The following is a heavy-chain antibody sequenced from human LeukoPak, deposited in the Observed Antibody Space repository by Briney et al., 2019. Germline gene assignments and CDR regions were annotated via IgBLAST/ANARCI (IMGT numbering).Heavy chain of an antibody. CDR2: MNPSGGST. D-gene: IGHD6-19*01. V-gene: IGHV1-46*01. CDR3: ARDSLRTAIAMAGGNWFDP. CDR1: GYTFTGYH. Sequence: ASVKVSCKASGYTFTGYHMHWVRQAPGQGLEWMGIMNPSGGSTTYAEKFQGRVTMTRDTSTSTLYMELSSLRSDDTAVYYCARDSLRTAIAMAGGNWFDPWGQGTLVTVSS. J-gene: IGHJ5*02.